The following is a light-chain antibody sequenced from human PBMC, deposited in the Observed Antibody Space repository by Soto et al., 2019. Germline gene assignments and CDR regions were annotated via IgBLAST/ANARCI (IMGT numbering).Light chain of an antibody. CDR3: QQYNNWPPWT. J-gene: IGKJ1*01. Sequence: EIVMTQSPATLSVSPGERATLSCRASQSVSSDLAWYQQKPGQPPRLLIHGASTRATGIPARFSGSGSGTEFTLTIRSLQSEDFAVYYCQQYNNWPPWTFGQWTKVDIK. CDR1: QSVSSD. V-gene: IGKV3-15*01. CDR2: GAS.